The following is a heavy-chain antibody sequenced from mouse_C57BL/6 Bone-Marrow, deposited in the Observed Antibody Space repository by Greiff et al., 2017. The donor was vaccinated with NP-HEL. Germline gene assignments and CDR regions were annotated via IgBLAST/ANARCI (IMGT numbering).Heavy chain of an antibody. V-gene: IGHV1-81*01. CDR3: ARIYYYGIDY. CDR1: GYTFTSYG. CDR2: IYPRSGNT. Sequence: VQLQQSGAELARPGASVKLSCKASGYTFTSYGLSWVKQRPGQGLEWIGEIYPRSGNTYYNEKFKGKATLTADKSSRTAYMELRSLTSEDSAVYFCARIYYYGIDYWGQGTTLTVSS. J-gene: IGHJ2*01. D-gene: IGHD1-1*01.